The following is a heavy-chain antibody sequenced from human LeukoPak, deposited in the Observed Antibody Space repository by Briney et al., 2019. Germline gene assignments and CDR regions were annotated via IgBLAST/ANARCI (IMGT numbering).Heavy chain of an antibody. Sequence: GGSLRLSCAASGFTFSSYEMNWVRQAPGKGLEWVSYISSSGTIYYADSVKGRFTISRDNAKNSLYLQMNSLRAEDTAVYYCARVGPWVNPDYYYYMDVWGKGTTVTVSS. CDR1: GFTFSSYE. V-gene: IGHV3-48*03. CDR3: ARVGPWVNPDYYYYMDV. D-gene: IGHD1-14*01. CDR2: ISSSGTI. J-gene: IGHJ6*03.